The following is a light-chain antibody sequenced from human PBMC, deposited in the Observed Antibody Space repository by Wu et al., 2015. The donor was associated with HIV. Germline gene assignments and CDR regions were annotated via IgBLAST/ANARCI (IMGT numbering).Light chain of an antibody. CDR3: QQRSDWPLT. V-gene: IGKV3-11*01. Sequence: EIVLTQSPVTLSLSPGERATLSCRASQSVSTFLAWYQHKPGQAPRLLIFDAANRATGVPARFSGSGSGTDFTLTISSLQSEDFAVYFCQQRSDWPLTFGGGTKVEIK. J-gene: IGKJ4*01. CDR2: DAA. CDR1: QSVSTF.